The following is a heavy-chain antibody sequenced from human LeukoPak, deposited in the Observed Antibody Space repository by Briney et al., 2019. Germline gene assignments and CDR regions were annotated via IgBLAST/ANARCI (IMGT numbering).Heavy chain of an antibody. Sequence: SETLSLTCTVSGGSISSGEYYWSWIRQHPGKGLEWIGHISYSGTTYYNPSLRSQLTLSVDTSNNQFSLTSVTAADTAMYYCTRVEAAATNPRFGSWGQGALVTVSS. CDR2: ISYSGTT. CDR1: GGSISSGEYY. J-gene: IGHJ4*02. CDR3: TRVEAAATNPRFGS. D-gene: IGHD1-7*01. V-gene: IGHV4-31*01.